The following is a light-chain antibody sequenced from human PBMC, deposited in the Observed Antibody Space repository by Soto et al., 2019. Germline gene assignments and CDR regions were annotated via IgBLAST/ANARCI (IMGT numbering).Light chain of an antibody. CDR2: GAS. CDR3: QQTYSDIS. CDR1: QSVSGN. Sequence: EVVMTQSPATLSVSPGERATLSCRASQSVSGNIAWYQHKPGQTPRLLIYGASTRAAGIPARFSGSGSATEFTLTISGLQPEDFASYHCQQTYSDISFGGGTKV. V-gene: IGKV3D-15*01. J-gene: IGKJ4*01.